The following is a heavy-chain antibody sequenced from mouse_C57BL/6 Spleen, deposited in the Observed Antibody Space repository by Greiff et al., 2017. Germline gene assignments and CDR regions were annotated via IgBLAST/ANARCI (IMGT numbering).Heavy chain of an antibody. D-gene: IGHD2-4*01. J-gene: IGHJ3*01. CDR2: ISDGGSYT. CDR1: GFTFSSYA. V-gene: IGHV5-4*03. Sequence: EVMLVESGGGLVKPGGSLKLSCAASGFTFSSYAMSWVRQTPEKRLEWVATISDGGSYTYYPDNVKGRFTISRDNAKNNLYLQMSHLKSEDTAMYYCARVGYYDYRGGFAYWGQGTLVTVSA. CDR3: ARVGYYDYRGGFAY.